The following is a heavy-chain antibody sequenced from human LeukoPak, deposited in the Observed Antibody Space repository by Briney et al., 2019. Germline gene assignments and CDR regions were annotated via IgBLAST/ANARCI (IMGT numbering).Heavy chain of an antibody. V-gene: IGHV3-74*01. CDR2: INSNGTTT. CDR3: VRSTHTTCRFDS. Sequence: HPAGSLRLSCAASGFTFSSYWMHWVRQAPGKGLVWVSRINSNGTTTNCADSVKGRFTISRDYTKNTLYLQMDSLRAEDTAVYYCVRSTHTTCRFDSWGQGTLVTVSS. J-gene: IGHJ4*02. CDR1: GFTFSSYW. D-gene: IGHD2-2*01.